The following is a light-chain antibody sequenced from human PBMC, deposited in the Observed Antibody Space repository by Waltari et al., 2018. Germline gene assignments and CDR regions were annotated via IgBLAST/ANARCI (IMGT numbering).Light chain of an antibody. J-gene: IGKJ1*01. V-gene: IGKV3-20*01. CDR1: QSVSRF. CDR3: QKYDRLPAT. CDR2: GAS. Sequence: EIVLTQSPGTLSLSPGERGTLSCRASQSVSRFLAWYQQTPGQAPRPLIDGASTRATGIPDRFSGSGSGTDFSLTISRLEPEDFAVYYCQKYDRLPATFGQGTKVEIK.